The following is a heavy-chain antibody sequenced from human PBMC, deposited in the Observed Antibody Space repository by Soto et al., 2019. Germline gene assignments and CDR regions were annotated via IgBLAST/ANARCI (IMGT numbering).Heavy chain of an antibody. J-gene: IGHJ4*02. Sequence: QVQLVQSGAEVKKPGASVKVSCKASGYTFTSYGISWVRQAPGQGLEWMGWISAYNGNTNYAQKLQDRVTMTTDTSTSTAYMELRSLRSDDTAVYYCAGDRDSSGYYQEGFDYWGQGTLVTVSS. V-gene: IGHV1-18*04. CDR1: GYTFTSYG. D-gene: IGHD3-22*01. CDR3: AGDRDSSGYYQEGFDY. CDR2: ISAYNGNT.